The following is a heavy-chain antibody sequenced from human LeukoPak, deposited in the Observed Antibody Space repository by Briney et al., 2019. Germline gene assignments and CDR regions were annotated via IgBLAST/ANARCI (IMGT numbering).Heavy chain of an antibody. Sequence: GGSLRLSCAASGFTFSSYGMHWVRQAPGKGLEGGAFLRYDGSNKYYADSVKGRFTISRDNSKNTLYLQMNSLRAEDTAVYYCAKTGTTERYYYYYMDVWGKGTTVTISS. CDR1: GFTFSSYG. CDR3: AKTGTTERYYYYYMDV. V-gene: IGHV3-30*02. J-gene: IGHJ6*03. CDR2: LRYDGSNK. D-gene: IGHD1-1*01.